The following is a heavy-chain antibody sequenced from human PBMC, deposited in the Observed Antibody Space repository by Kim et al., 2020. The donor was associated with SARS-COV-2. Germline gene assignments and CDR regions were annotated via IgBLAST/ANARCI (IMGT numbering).Heavy chain of an antibody. Sequence: GGSLRLSCAASGFTFSSYSMNWVRQAPGKGLEWVSSISSSSSYIYYADSVKGRFTISRDNAKNSLYLQMNSLRAEDTAVYYCARLERITMVRGVIKRFDYWGQGTLVTVSS. CDR1: GFTFSSYS. V-gene: IGHV3-21*01. D-gene: IGHD3-10*01. J-gene: IGHJ4*02. CDR2: ISSSSSYI. CDR3: ARLERITMVRGVIKRFDY.